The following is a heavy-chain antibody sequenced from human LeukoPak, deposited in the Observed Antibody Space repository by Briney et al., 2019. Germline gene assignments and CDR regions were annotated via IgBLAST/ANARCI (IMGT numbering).Heavy chain of an antibody. CDR3: ARALATLTYEGY. V-gene: IGHV3-21*01. J-gene: IGHJ4*02. D-gene: IGHD3-3*01. CDR2: ISGSNSYI. Sequence: GGSLRLSCAASGFTFSSYAMSWVRQAPGKGLEWVSSISGSNSYIFYADSVKGRFTVSRDNAKDSLYLQMNSLRAEDTAVYYCARALATLTYEGYWGQGTLVTVSS. CDR1: GFTFSSYA.